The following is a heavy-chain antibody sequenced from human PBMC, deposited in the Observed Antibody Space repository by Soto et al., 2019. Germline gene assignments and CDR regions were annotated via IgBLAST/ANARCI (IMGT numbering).Heavy chain of an antibody. CDR3: ASDLRGSPGY. V-gene: IGHV1-69*13. CDR2: IIPIFGTA. J-gene: IGHJ4*02. CDR1: GGTFSSYA. Sequence: SVKVSCKASGGTFSSYAISWVRQAPGQGLEWMGGIIPIFGTANYAQKFQGRVTITADESTSTAYMELSSLRSEDPDVYYCASDLRGSPGYWGQGTLVTVSS. D-gene: IGHD3-16*01.